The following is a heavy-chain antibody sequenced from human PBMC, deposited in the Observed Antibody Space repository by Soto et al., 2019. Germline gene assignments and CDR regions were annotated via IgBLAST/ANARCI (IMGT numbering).Heavy chain of an antibody. V-gene: IGHV1-3*01. CDR2: INPDNGNT. CDR3: ARGIATGQLDP. D-gene: IGHD2-15*01. CDR1: GYTFTRYT. Sequence: ASVKISCKASGYTFTRYTMNGARQAPGQRLEWMGWINPDNGNTKSSQKFQDRVIITRDTSASTAYMDLSSLRSEDTAVYYCARGIATGQLDPWGQGTLVTVSS. J-gene: IGHJ5*02.